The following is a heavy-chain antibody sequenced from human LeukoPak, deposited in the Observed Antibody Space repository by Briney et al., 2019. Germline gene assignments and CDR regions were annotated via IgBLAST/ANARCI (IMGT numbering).Heavy chain of an antibody. Sequence: PGRSLRLSCAASGFSFSNYGMHWVRQAPGKGLEWVAVIWDDGSYKYYADSVKGRFTVSRDNSENTLYLQMNSLRAEDTAVYYCAKPTRGSGSFLIDYWGQGTLVTVSS. CDR3: AKPTRGSGSFLIDY. CDR1: GFSFSNYG. V-gene: IGHV3-33*06. J-gene: IGHJ4*02. D-gene: IGHD1-26*01. CDR2: IWDDGSYK.